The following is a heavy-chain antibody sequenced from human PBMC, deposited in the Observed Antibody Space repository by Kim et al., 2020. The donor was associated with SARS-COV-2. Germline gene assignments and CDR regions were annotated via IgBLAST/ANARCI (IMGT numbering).Heavy chain of an antibody. Sequence: GGSLRLSCAASGFTFDDYGMSWVRQAPGKGLEWVSGINWNGGSTGYADSVKGRFTISRDNAKNSLYLQMNSLRAEDTALYYCASDLMTTVTTDAFDIWGQGTMITVSS. V-gene: IGHV3-20*04. D-gene: IGHD4-17*01. CDR3: ASDLMTTVTTDAFDI. J-gene: IGHJ3*02. CDR1: GFTFDDYG. CDR2: INWNGGST.